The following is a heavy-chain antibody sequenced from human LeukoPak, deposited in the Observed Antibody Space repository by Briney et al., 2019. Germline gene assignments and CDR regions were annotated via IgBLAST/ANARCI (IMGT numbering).Heavy chain of an antibody. CDR1: GGTFSSYA. V-gene: IGHV1-69*13. D-gene: IGHD2-15*01. CDR2: IIPIFGTA. Sequence: GASVKVSCKASGGTFSSYAISWVRQAPGQGLEWMGGIIPIFGTANYAQKFQGRVTITADESTSTAYMELSSLRSEDTAVYYCARVRGGSDDAFDIWAKGQWSPSPQ. J-gene: IGHJ3*02. CDR3: ARVRGGSDDAFDI.